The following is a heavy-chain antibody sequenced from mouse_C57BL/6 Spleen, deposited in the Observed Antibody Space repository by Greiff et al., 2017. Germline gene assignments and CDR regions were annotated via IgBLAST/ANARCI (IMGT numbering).Heavy chain of an antibody. CDR3: TRGLTGSWFAY. CDR1: GYTFTDYE. Sequence: QVHVKQSGAELVRPGASVTLSCKASGYTFTDYEMHWVKQTPVHGLEWIGAIDPETGGTAYNQKFKGKAILTADKSSSTAYMELRSLTSEDSAVYYCTRGLTGSWFAYWGQGTLVTVSA. J-gene: IGHJ3*01. CDR2: IDPETGGT. V-gene: IGHV1-15*01. D-gene: IGHD4-1*01.